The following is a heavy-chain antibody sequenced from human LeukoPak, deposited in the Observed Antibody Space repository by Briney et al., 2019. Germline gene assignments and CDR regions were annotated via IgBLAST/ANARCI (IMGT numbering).Heavy chain of an antibody. Sequence: PGGSLRLSCAASGFTFSSYGMHWVRQAPGEGLEWVAFIRYDGSNKYYADSVKGRFTISRDNSKNTLYLQMNSLRAEDTAVYYCAREPYYYDSSGYPYYYGMDVWGQGTTVTVSS. D-gene: IGHD3-22*01. CDR2: IRYDGSNK. V-gene: IGHV3-30*02. CDR1: GFTFSSYG. J-gene: IGHJ6*02. CDR3: AREPYYYDSSGYPYYYGMDV.